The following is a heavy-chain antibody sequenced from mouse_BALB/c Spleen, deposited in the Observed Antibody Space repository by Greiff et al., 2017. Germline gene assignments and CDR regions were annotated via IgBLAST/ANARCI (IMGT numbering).Heavy chain of an antibody. V-gene: IGHV1S135*01. CDR2: IDPYNGGT. CDR1: GYAFTSYN. J-gene: IGHJ4*01. D-gene: IGHD1-1*02. Sequence: VQLKESGPELVKPGASVKVSCKASGYAFTSYNMYWVKQSHGKSLEWIGYIDPYNGGTSYNQKFKGKATLTVDKSSSTAYMHLNSLTSEDSAVYYCAREEYGLYAMDYWGQGTSVTVSS. CDR3: AREEYGLYAMDY.